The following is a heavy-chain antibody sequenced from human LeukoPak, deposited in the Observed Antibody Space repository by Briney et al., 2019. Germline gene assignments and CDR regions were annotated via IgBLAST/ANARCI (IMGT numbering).Heavy chain of an antibody. J-gene: IGHJ4*02. D-gene: IGHD4-17*01. CDR2: ISASGYTT. CDR1: GITFSNYV. V-gene: IGHV3-23*01. CDR3: AKEIRPNDY. Sequence: PGGSLRLSCAASGITFSNYVMSWVRQAPGKGLEWVSSISASGYTTYYADSVKGRFTISRDNSKNTVYLHMNSLRPDDTAVYYCAKEIRPNDYWGQGTLVTVSS.